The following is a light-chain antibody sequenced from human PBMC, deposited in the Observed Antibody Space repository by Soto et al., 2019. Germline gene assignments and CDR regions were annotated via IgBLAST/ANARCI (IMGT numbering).Light chain of an antibody. CDR3: QQYNNWTYS. J-gene: IGKJ5*01. CDR1: QGVTTN. V-gene: IGKV3-15*01. CDR2: DVS. Sequence: EIVLTQSPATRYVSPGERATLSCRAGQGVTTNFAWYQQKSGQSPRLLIYDVSIRATGVPARFSGTGSETDFTLTISSLKYEDSAIYVGQQYNNWTYSFGQGTRLEIK.